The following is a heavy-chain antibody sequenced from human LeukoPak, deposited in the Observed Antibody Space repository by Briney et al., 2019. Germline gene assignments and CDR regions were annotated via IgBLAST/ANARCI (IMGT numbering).Heavy chain of an antibody. D-gene: IGHD3-10*01. J-gene: IGHJ4*02. V-gene: IGHV4-39*07. CDR1: GGSISSSSYY. CDR2: IYHSGST. Sequence: SETLSLTCTVSGGSISSSSYYWGWIRQPPGKGLEWIGSIYHSGSTNYNPSLKSRVTISVDKSKNQFSLKLSSVTAADTAVYYCARYHAGSITMVRGQTYYFDYWGQGTLVTVSS. CDR3: ARYHAGSITMVRGQTYYFDY.